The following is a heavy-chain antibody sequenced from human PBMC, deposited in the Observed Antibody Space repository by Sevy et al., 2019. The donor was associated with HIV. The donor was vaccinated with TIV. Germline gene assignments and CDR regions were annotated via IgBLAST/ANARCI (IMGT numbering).Heavy chain of an antibody. V-gene: IGHV1-24*01. J-gene: IGHJ4*02. CDR3: ATTKDYYDSSGYPFDD. CDR1: GYTLTKLS. D-gene: IGHD3-22*01. CDR2: FDAEDGDPEDGET. Sequence: ASVKVSCTVSGYTLTKLSMHWVRQAPGKGPEWLGTFDAEDGDPEDGETVYAQKFQDRVIMTDDISTDTAYMELSSLTSEDTAVYYCATTKDYYDSSGYPFDDWGQGTLVTVSS.